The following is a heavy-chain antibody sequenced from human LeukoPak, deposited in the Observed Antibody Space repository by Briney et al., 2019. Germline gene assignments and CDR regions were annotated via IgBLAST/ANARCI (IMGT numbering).Heavy chain of an antibody. CDR2: INHSGST. J-gene: IGHJ4*02. CDR3: ARGPHCTGGSCYPYYFDY. Sequence: SETLSLTCAVYGGSFSGYDWSWIRQPPGKGLEWIGKINHSGSTNYNPSLKSRVTISVDTSKNQFSLKLSSVTAADPAVYYCARGPHCTGGSCYPYYFDYWGQGTLVTVSS. V-gene: IGHV4-34*01. D-gene: IGHD2-15*01. CDR1: GGSFSGYD.